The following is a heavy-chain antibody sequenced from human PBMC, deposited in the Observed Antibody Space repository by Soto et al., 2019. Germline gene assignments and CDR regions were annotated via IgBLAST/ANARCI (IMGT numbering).Heavy chain of an antibody. V-gene: IGHV4-34*01. D-gene: IGHD3-10*01. J-gene: IGHJ6*02. Sequence: SETLSLTCAVYGGSFSGYYWSWIRQPPGKGLEWIGEINHSGSTNYNPSLKSRVTISVDTSKNQFSLKLSSVTAADTAVYYCARNYYGSGSYYNNYYYYYGMDVWGQGTTVTVSS. CDR1: GGSFSGYY. CDR3: ARNYYGSGSYYNNYYYYYGMDV. CDR2: INHSGST.